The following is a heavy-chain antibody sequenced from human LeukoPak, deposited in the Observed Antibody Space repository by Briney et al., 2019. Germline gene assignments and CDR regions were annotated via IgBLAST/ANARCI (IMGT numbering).Heavy chain of an antibody. Sequence: SVKVSCKASGGTFTSYAISWVRQAPGQGLEWMGGIIPIFGTANYAQKFQGRVTITADESTSTAYMELSSLRSEDTAVYYCASSPIAAAGTFWFDPWGQGTLVTVSS. D-gene: IGHD6-13*01. J-gene: IGHJ5*02. CDR2: IIPIFGTA. CDR1: GGTFTSYA. V-gene: IGHV1-69*13. CDR3: ASSPIAAAGTFWFDP.